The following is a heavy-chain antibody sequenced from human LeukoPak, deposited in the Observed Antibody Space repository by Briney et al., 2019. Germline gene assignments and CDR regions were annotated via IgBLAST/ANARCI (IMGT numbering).Heavy chain of an antibody. J-gene: IGHJ1*01. Sequence: SSETLFLTCTVSGGSISSSSYYWGWIRQPPGKGLEWIGSIYYSGSTYYNPSLKSRVTISVDTSKNQFSLKLRSVTAADTAVYYCARVVQSTDSSGFYLPEYFQHWGQGTLVTVSS. CDR2: IYYSGST. CDR1: GGSISSSSYY. V-gene: IGHV4-39*01. CDR3: ARVVQSTDSSGFYLPEYFQH. D-gene: IGHD3-22*01.